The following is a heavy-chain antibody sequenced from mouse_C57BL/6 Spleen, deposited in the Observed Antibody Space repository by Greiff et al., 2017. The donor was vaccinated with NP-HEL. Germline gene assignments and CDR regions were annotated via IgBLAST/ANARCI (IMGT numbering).Heavy chain of an antibody. J-gene: IGHJ3*01. CDR2: ISSGGSYT. CDR1: GFTFSSYG. D-gene: IGHD2-4*01. V-gene: IGHV5-6*01. Sequence: EVMLMESGGDLVKPGGSLKLSCAASGFTFSSYGMSWVRQTPDKRLEWVATISSGGSYTYYPDSVKGRFTISRDNAKNTLYLQMSSLKSEDTAMYYCARIYYDYDGFAYWGQGTLVTVSA. CDR3: ARIYYDYDGFAY.